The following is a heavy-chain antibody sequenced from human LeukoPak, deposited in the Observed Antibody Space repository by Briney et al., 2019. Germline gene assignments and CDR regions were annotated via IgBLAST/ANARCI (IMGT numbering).Heavy chain of an antibody. V-gene: IGHV3-66*01. D-gene: IGHD3-22*01. J-gene: IGHJ4*02. CDR2: IYTAGNT. CDR1: GFIVSHKY. CDR3: ARGQIDLLRNYFDS. Sequence: GGSLRLSCAASGFIVSHKYMAWVRQAPGKGLEWLSIIYTAGNTVSAESVKGRFIISRDNSRNTVHLQMNSLRDDDTAVYYCARGQIDLLRNYFDSWGPGTLVAVSS.